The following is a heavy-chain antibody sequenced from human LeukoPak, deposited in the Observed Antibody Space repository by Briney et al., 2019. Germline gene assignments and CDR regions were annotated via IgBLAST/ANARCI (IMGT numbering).Heavy chain of an antibody. CDR1: GGSISSGSYY. CDR2: IYTSGST. Sequence: SQTLSLTCTVSGGSISSGSYYWSWIRQPAGKGLEWIGRIYTSGSTNYNPSIKSRVTISVDTSKNQFSMKLSSVPAADTAVYYFARGYNDFWSGYYSDYWGQGTLVTVSS. J-gene: IGHJ4*02. V-gene: IGHV4-61*02. D-gene: IGHD3-3*01. CDR3: ARGYNDFWSGYYSDY.